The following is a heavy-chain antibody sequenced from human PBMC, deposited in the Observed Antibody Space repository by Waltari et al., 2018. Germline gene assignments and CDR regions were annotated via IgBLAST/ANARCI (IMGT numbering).Heavy chain of an antibody. CDR1: GFTFSNFW. J-gene: IGHJ4*02. V-gene: IGHV3-7*04. CDR3: QRGDY. CDR2: INQDGSGE. Sequence: EVQLVESGGGLVQPGGSLRLSCAASGFTFSNFWMSWARQAPGKGLEWVANINQDGSGEYYVDSGKGRFTISRDNAKNSLYLQMNSLRAEDTAVYYCQRGDYWGQGTLVTVSS.